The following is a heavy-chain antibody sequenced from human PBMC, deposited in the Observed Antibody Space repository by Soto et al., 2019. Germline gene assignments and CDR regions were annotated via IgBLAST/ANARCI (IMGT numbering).Heavy chain of an antibody. Sequence: PSETLSLTCTVSGGSISSSSYYWGWIRQPPGKGLEWIGSIYYRGSTYYNPSLKSRVTISVDTSKKQFSLKLSSVTDADTAVSYCARLSDILTGYYPVGPMDVWGQGTTVT. J-gene: IGHJ6*02. CDR3: ARLSDILTGYYPVGPMDV. CDR2: IYYRGST. V-gene: IGHV4-39*01. CDR1: GGSISSSSYY. D-gene: IGHD3-9*01.